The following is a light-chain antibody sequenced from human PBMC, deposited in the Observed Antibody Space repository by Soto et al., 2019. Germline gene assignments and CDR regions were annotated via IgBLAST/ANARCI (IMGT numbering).Light chain of an antibody. J-gene: IGKJ1*01. CDR1: QSVSSSY. V-gene: IGKV3-20*01. Sequence: DIVLTQSPGTLSFSPGESSTLSCRASQSVSSSYLAWYQQKPGQAPRLLIYGASSRATGIPDRFSGSGSGTDFTLTISRLEPEDFAVYYCQQYGSSPWTFGQGTKVDIK. CDR2: GAS. CDR3: QQYGSSPWT.